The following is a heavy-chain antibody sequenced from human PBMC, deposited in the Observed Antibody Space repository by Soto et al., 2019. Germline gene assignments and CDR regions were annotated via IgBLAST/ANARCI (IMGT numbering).Heavy chain of an antibody. CDR2: ISGDGAVT. Sequence: EVQLLESGGGLVQPGGSLRLSCAASGFTFNTYAMTWVRQAPGKGLEWVSSISGDGAVTFHADSVKGRFTNARDNSKTKQFLQMNSLSDEATAIYYGATILASSATGYWGQGIPVTVSS. CDR1: GFTFNTYA. V-gene: IGHV3-23*01. D-gene: IGHD2-15*01. CDR3: ATILASSATGY. J-gene: IGHJ4*02.